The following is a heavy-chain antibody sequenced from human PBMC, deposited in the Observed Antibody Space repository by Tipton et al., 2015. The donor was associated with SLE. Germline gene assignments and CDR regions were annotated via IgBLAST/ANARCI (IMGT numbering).Heavy chain of an antibody. V-gene: IGHV3-7*01. Sequence: GSLRLSCAASGFTFRNFWMNWVRQAPGKGLEWVANIRPDGSEKFYVDSVKGRFSISRDNAETSLYLQMNSLRVDDTAVYFCARIRAREADDGYTQYDPFDIWGLGTVVTVSS. CDR2: IRPDGSEK. J-gene: IGHJ3*02. CDR3: ARIRAREADDGYTQYDPFDI. D-gene: IGHD5-24*01. CDR1: GFTFRNFW.